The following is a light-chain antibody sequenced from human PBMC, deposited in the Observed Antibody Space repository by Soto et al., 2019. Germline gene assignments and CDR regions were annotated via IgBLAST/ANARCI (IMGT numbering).Light chain of an antibody. V-gene: IGKV3-20*01. Sequence: EIVLTQSPGLLSSSPGETAVLSCRASQSISAKHLAWYQLRPGQSPRPLIYGASGRATGVPGRFSGGGSGTDFNLTINRLEPEDFAVYYCQQYGESSYAFGQGTKLQIK. CDR2: GAS. J-gene: IGKJ2*01. CDR1: QSISAKH. CDR3: QQYGESSYA.